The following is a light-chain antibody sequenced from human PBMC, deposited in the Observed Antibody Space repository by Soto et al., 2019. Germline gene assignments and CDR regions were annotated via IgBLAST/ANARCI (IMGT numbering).Light chain of an antibody. J-gene: IGKJ5*01. CDR1: QSASST. Sequence: EIVMTQSAATLSLSTGERATLSCRASQSASSTLAWYQQKPGQSPRLLIYDASNRATGIPARFSGGGSGKDFTLTISSLEPEDFAVYYCQQRSNTFGQGTRLEIK. V-gene: IGKV3-11*01. CDR2: DAS. CDR3: QQRSNT.